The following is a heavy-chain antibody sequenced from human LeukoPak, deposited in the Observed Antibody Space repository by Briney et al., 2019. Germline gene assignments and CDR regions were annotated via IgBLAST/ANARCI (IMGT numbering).Heavy chain of an antibody. CDR2: IYTSGST. V-gene: IGHV4-4*07. CDR1: VGSSSVSSYY. D-gene: IGHD1-26*01. Sequence: SESLCLTCTVSVGSSSVSSYYWSWIRQPGGKGLGWIGHIYTSGSTNYNPSLKSRVTMSVDTSKNQFSLKLSSATAADTAVYYCARESGSYYPFDYWGQGTLVTVSS. CDR3: ARESGSYYPFDY. J-gene: IGHJ4*02.